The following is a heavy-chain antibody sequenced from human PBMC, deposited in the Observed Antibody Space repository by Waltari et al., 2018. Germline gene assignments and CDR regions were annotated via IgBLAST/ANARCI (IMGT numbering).Heavy chain of an antibody. J-gene: IGHJ4*02. Sequence: QVLLVQSGAELKTPGATVKVSCRASGYTLSNNAINWLRKATGRGLEWVGWMNPKNGNTRYPQKFQGRVTLTRDNSINTAYMELTSLTSDDTGVYYCARGLDSNSWYGAHFWGQGTLVTVAS. CDR2: MNPKNGNT. CDR1: GYTLSNNA. V-gene: IGHV1-8*01. D-gene: IGHD6-13*01. CDR3: ARGLDSNSWYGAHF.